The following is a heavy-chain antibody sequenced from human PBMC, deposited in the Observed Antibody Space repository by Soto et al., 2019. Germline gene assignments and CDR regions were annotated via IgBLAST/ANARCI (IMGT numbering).Heavy chain of an antibody. CDR1: GGSISSYY. CDR3: ARGRRYSGRHDASDI. CDR2: IYYSGST. D-gene: IGHD1-26*01. J-gene: IGHJ3*02. V-gene: IGHV4-59*01. Sequence: SETLSLTCTVSGGSISSYYWSWIRQPPGKGLEWIGYIYYSGSTNYNPSLKSRVTISVDTSKNQFSLKLSSVTAADTAVYYCARGRRYSGRHDASDIWGQGTMVTVSS.